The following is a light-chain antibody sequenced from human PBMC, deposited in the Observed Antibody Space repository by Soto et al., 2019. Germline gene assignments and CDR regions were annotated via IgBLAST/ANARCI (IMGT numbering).Light chain of an antibody. CDR2: DAS. V-gene: IGKV3-15*01. CDR1: QSVSSN. J-gene: IGKJ5*01. CDR3: QQYNNWPPDT. Sequence: EIVMTQSPATLSVPPGERATLSCRASQSVSSNLAWFQQKPGQAPRLLIYDASTRATGIPARFSGSGSGTEFTLTISSLQSEDFAVYYCQQYNNWPPDTFGQGTRLEIK.